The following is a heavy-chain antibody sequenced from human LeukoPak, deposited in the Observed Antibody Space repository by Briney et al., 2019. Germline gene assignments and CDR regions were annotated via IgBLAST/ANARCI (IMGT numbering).Heavy chain of an antibody. Sequence: SETLSLTCAVYGGSFSGYYWSWIRQPPGKGLEWIGEINHSGSTNYNPSLKGRVTISVDTSKNQFSLKLSSVTAADTAVYYCARDLGGLYGDNSLNWFDPWGQGTLVTVSS. CDR1: GGSFSGYY. D-gene: IGHD4-23*01. CDR2: INHSGST. J-gene: IGHJ5*02. V-gene: IGHV4-34*01. CDR3: ARDLGGLYGDNSLNWFDP.